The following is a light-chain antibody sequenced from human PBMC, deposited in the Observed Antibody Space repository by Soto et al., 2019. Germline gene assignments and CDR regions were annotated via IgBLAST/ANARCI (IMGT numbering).Light chain of an antibody. Sequence: IVMTQSPATLSVSPGDGATLSCWASQNVLNNLAWYQQKPGQAPRLLIYGASSRATGIPDRFSGSGSGTDFTLTISRLGPEDIAVYYCQQYDGPPWTFGQGTKVDIK. J-gene: IGKJ1*01. CDR2: GAS. CDR3: QQYDGPPWT. V-gene: IGKV3-20*01. CDR1: QNVLNN.